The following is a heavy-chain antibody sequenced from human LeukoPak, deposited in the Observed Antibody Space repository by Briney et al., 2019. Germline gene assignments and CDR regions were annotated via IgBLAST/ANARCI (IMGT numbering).Heavy chain of an antibody. D-gene: IGHD3-22*01. V-gene: IGHV3-23*01. Sequence: GGSLTLSCAVSGVTLSNYGMSWVRQAPGKGLEWVAGISDSGGRTNYADSVKGRFTLSRDNHKNTLYLQMNSLRAEDTAVYFCAKRGVVIRVILVGFHKEAYYFDSWGQGALVTVSS. CDR2: ISDSGGRT. CDR3: AKRGVVIRVILVGFHKEAYYFDS. CDR1: GVTLSNYG. J-gene: IGHJ4*02.